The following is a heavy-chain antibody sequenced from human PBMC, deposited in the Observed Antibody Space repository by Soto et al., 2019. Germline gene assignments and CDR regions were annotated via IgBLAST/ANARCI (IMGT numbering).Heavy chain of an antibody. V-gene: IGHV1-18*01. D-gene: IGHD3-3*01. CDR1: GYTFTSYG. Sequence: ASVKVSCKASGYTFTSYGISWVRQAPGQGLEWMGWISAYNGNTNYAQKLQGRVTMTTDASTSTAYMELRSLRSDDTAVYYCARGTLRFLEWLFGGAFDIWGQGTMVTVSS. CDR3: ARGTLRFLEWLFGGAFDI. J-gene: IGHJ3*02. CDR2: ISAYNGNT.